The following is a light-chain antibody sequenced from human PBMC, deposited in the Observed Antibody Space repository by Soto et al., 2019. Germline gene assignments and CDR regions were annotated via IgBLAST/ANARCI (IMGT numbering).Light chain of an antibody. Sequence: QSALAQSPSASGSPGQSVTISCTGTKNDIGVYDFVSWYQHHPGKAPRLIIYEVVQRPSGVPDRFSGSKSGNTASLTVSGLQAADEADSFCKSYAGSNTYVFGSGTKVTVL. CDR1: KNDIGVYDF. V-gene: IGLV2-8*01. CDR3: KSYAGSNTYV. CDR2: EVV. J-gene: IGLJ1*01.